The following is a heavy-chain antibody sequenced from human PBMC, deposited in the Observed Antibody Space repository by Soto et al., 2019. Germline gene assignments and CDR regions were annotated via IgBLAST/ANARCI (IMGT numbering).Heavy chain of an antibody. Sequence: SETLFLTWTVFGGSISRSYWSWIRQPPGKGLEWIGYIYYSGSTNYNPSLKSRVTISVDTSKNQFSLKLSSVTAADTAVYYCARRWGRTFDYWGQGTLVTVSS. CDR3: ARRWGRTFDY. CDR1: GGSISRSY. D-gene: IGHD7-27*01. J-gene: IGHJ4*02. CDR2: IYYSGST. V-gene: IGHV4-59*08.